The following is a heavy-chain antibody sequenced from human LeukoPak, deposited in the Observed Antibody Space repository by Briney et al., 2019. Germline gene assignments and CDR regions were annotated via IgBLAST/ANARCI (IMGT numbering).Heavy chain of an antibody. CDR3: AKFLGGYGELDY. D-gene: IGHD4-17*01. Sequence: GGSLRLSCAASGFTFSSYGMHWVRQAPGKGLEWVAVIWYDGSNKYYADSVKGRFTIPRDNSENTLYLQMNSLRAEDTAVYYCAKFLGGYGELDYWGQGTLVTVSS. J-gene: IGHJ4*02. CDR1: GFTFSSYG. V-gene: IGHV3-33*06. CDR2: IWYDGSNK.